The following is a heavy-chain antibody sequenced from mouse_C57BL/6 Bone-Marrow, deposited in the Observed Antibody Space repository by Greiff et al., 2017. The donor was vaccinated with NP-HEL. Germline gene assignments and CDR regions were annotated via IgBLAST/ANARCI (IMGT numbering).Heavy chain of an antibody. CDR1: GYSITSGYY. CDR2: ISYDGSN. Sequence: VQLQQSGPGLVKPSQSLSLTCSVTGYSITSGYYWNWIRQFPGNKLEWMGYISYDGSNNYNPSLKNRIPITRDTSKNQFFLKLNSVTTEDTATYYCARDPYGNYPYYFDYWGQGTTLTVSS. CDR3: ARDPYGNYPYYFDY. D-gene: IGHD2-1*01. V-gene: IGHV3-6*01. J-gene: IGHJ2*01.